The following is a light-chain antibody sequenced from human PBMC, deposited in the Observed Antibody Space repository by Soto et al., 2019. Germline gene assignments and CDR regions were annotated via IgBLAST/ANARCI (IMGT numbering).Light chain of an antibody. CDR3: CSYAGGSIYVL. J-gene: IGLJ2*01. CDR1: SGDVGNFNL. V-gene: IGLV2-23*02. Sequence: QSALTQPASVSGSPGQSITISCTGTSGDVGNFNLVSWYQHHPGKAPNLIISEVSKRPSGVSNRFSGSKSGNTASLTIFGLQAEDEADYYCCSYAGGSIYVLFGGGTQLTVL. CDR2: EVS.